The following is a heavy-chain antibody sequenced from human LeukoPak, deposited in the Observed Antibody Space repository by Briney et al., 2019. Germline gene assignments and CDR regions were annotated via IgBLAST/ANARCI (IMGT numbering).Heavy chain of an antibody. Sequence: GGSLRLSCAASGFSRYGMNWVRQAPGQGLEWVAGIWYDGSKKVYADSVKGRFTISRDDSKNTVQLQMNSLSVEDTAVYYCARDRAMASYDYWGQGTLVTVSS. CDR2: IWYDGSKK. J-gene: IGHJ4*02. CDR1: GFSRYG. V-gene: IGHV3-33*01. D-gene: IGHD5-24*01. CDR3: ARDRAMASYDY.